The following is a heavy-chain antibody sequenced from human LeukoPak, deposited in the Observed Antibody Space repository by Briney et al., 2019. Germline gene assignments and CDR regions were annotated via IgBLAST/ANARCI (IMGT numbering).Heavy chain of an antibody. CDR2: IKQDGSEK. Sequence: GGSLRLSCAPSGFTFSSYWMSWVRQAPGKGLEWVANIKQDGSEKYYVDSVKGRFTISRDNAKNSLYLQMNSLRAEDTAVYYCARDPYYYDSSGYPNWGQGTLVTVSS. CDR3: ARDPYYYDSSGYPN. D-gene: IGHD3-22*01. V-gene: IGHV3-7*01. J-gene: IGHJ4*02. CDR1: GFTFSSYW.